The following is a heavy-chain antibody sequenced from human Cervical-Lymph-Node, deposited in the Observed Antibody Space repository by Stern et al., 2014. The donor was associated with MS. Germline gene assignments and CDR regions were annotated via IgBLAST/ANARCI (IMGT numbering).Heavy chain of an antibody. CDR1: GYTFTSYY. CDR2: INPRGGST. V-gene: IGHV1-46*01. CDR3: ARDGYDYVWGSLLDY. J-gene: IGHJ4*02. D-gene: IGHD3-16*01. Sequence: HVQLVQSGAEVKKPGASVKVSCKASGYTFTSYYMHWVRQAPGQGLEWMGIINPRGGSTSYAQKFQGRVTMTRDTSTSTVYMELSSLRSEDTAVYYCARDGYDYVWGSLLDYWGQGTLVTVSS.